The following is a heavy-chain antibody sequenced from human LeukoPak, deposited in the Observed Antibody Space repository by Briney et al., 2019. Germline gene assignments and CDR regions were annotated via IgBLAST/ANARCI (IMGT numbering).Heavy chain of an antibody. Sequence: SETLSLTCAVYGGSFSGYYWSWIRQPPGKGLEWIGEINHSGSTNYNPSLKSRVTMSVDTSKNQFSLRLSSVTAADTAVYYCAREGGGKGIDPWGQGTLVIVSS. J-gene: IGHJ5*02. CDR2: INHSGST. V-gene: IGHV4-34*01. CDR3: AREGGGKGIDP. D-gene: IGHD4-23*01. CDR1: GGSFSGYY.